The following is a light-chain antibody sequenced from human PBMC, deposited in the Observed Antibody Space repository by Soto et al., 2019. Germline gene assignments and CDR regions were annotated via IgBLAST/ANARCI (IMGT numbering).Light chain of an antibody. CDR1: DSNIGSKT. V-gene: IGLV1-44*01. J-gene: IGLJ2*01. CDR2: RDD. CDR3: ASWADRGDAGVV. Sequence: QSVLTQPPSVSGTPGHRVTISCSGSDSNIGSKTVSWYQQLPGTAPKLLIHRDDQRHSGVPDRFSASRSDTSATLAVSGLQSEDEADYYCASWADRGDAGVVFWGGTKLTVL.